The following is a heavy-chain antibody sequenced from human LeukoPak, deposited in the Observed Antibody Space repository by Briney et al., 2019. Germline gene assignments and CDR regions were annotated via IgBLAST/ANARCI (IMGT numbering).Heavy chain of an antibody. D-gene: IGHD1-26*01. CDR1: GGTFSSYA. J-gene: IGHJ4*02. V-gene: IGHV1-69*04. CDR3: AISGLGATRVDY. Sequence: SVKVSCKASGGTFSSYAISWVRQAPGQGLEWMGRIIPILGIANYAQKFQGRVTITADKSTSTAYMELSSLRSEDTAVYYSAISGLGATRVDYWGQGTLVTVSS. CDR2: IIPILGIA.